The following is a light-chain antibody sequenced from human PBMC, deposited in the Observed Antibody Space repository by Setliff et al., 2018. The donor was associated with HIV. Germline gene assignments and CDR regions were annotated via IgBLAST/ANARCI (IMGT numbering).Light chain of an antibody. CDR3: CSFAGDTIYVL. CDR1: SSDIGNSNL. V-gene: IGLV2-23*01. CDR2: EAT. J-gene: IGLJ2*01. Sequence: QSALTQPASVSGSPGQSITISCTGTSSDIGNSNLVSWYQQHPGKAPKLIIYEATQRPSGSSNRFSGSKSGNTASLTISGLQAEDEADYYCCSFAGDTIYVLFGGGTKVTVL.